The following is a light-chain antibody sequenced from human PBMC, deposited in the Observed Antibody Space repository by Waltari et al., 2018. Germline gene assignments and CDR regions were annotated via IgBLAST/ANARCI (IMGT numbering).Light chain of an antibody. CDR1: SADVGGYNL. CDR2: EVT. Sequence: QSALTQPASVSGSPGPSITITCTGSSADVGGYNLVSWYQPHPGQAPTLLIYEVTGRPSGIPSRFSGSKSGNTASLTISGLQIEDEADYYCCSYGGVNTLGVLFGGGSKLTV. J-gene: IGLJ2*01. V-gene: IGLV2-23*02. CDR3: CSYGGVNTLGVL.